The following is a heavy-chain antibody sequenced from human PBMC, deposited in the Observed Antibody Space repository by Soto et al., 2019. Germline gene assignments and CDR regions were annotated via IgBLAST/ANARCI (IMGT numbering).Heavy chain of an antibody. J-gene: IGHJ3*02. V-gene: IGHV4-59*01. Sequence: KPSETLSLTCTVSGGSISSYYWSWIRQPPGKGLEWIGYIYYSGSTNYNPSLKSRVTISVDTSKNQFSLKLSSVTAADTAVYYCARDDYDSSGYYSKDAFDIWGQGTMVTVSS. CDR3: ARDDYDSSGYYSKDAFDI. CDR2: IYYSGST. CDR1: GGSISSYY. D-gene: IGHD3-22*01.